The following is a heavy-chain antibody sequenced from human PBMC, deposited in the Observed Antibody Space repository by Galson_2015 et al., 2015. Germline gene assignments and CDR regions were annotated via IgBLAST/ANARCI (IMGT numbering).Heavy chain of an antibody. Sequence: SLRLSCAASGFTFSRYGMHWVRQAPGKGLEWVAVIWYDGSNKYYADSVKGRFTISRDNSKNTLYPQMNSLRAEDTAVYYCARDLTYYDSSGYYDYFDYWGQGALVTVSS. V-gene: IGHV3-33*01. CDR3: ARDLTYYDSSGYYDYFDY. J-gene: IGHJ4*02. CDR1: GFTFSRYG. CDR2: IWYDGSNK. D-gene: IGHD3-22*01.